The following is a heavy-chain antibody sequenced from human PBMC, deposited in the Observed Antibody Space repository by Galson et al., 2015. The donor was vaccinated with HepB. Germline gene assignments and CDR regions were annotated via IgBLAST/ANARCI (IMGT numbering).Heavy chain of an antibody. CDR2: IHPSSGST. J-gene: IGHJ6*02. V-gene: IGHV1-46*03. Sequence: SVKVACKASGYTFSSYYVYWVRRAPGQGLEWMGVIHPSSGSTTYAQKFQGRVTMTRDTSTSTVYLELSSLRSEDTAVYYCSRDTERLSPYSFWSDVSTCYCHYGMDVWGQGTTVTLSS. CDR3: SRDTERLSPYSFWSDVSTCYCHYGMDV. D-gene: IGHD3-3*01. CDR1: GYTFSSYY.